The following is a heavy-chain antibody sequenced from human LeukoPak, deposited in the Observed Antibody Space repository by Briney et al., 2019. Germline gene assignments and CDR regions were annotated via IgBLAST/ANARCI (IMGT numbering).Heavy chain of an antibody. CDR1: GGSISSTSYY. CDR3: ARDSGHYYCHGMDV. Sequence: SETLSLTCTVSGGSISSTSYYWGWIRQPPGKGLEWIASIYYSGSTYYNPSLKSRVTISVDTSKNQFSLKLSSVTAADTAVYHCARDSGHYYCHGMDVWGQGTTVTVSS. D-gene: IGHD7-27*01. V-gene: IGHV4-39*02. CDR2: IYYSGST. J-gene: IGHJ6*02.